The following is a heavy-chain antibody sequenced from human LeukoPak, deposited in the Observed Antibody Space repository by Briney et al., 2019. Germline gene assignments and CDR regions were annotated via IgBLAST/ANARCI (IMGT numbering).Heavy chain of an antibody. V-gene: IGHV3-30*18. J-gene: IGHJ4*02. CDR1: GFTLSSYG. CDR3: AKGNGAD. CDR2: ISYDGSNK. Sequence: GGSLRLSCAASGFTLSSYGMHWVRQAPGKGLEWVAVISYDGSNKYYADSVKGRFTISRDNSKNTLYLQMNSLRAEDTAVYYCAKGNGADWGQGTLVTVSS. D-gene: IGHD1-26*01.